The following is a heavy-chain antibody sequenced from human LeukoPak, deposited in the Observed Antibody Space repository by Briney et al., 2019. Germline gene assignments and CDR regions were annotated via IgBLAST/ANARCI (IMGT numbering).Heavy chain of an antibody. J-gene: IGHJ5*02. V-gene: IGHV1-69*04. Sequence: SVKDSCKASGYTFTSTGISWVRQTPGQRLEWRGKIILIVGIANYAQTLQGRVTISADKSTSTDYMELSSLRSEDTAVYFCAREVRQQLVSNWFDPWGQGTLVTVSS. CDR3: AREVRQQLVSNWFDP. CDR1: GYTFTSTG. D-gene: IGHD6-13*01. CDR2: IILIVGIA.